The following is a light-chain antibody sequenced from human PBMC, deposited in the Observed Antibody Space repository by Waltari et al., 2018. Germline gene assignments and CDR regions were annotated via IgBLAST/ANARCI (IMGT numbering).Light chain of an antibody. CDR2: NTN. V-gene: IGLV8-61*01. J-gene: IGLJ3*02. CDR1: SASVSTTYY. Sequence: QTVVTQEPSFSVSPGGTVTLTCGLTSASVSTTYYPSWYQQTPGQAPRTLIYNTNTRSSGVPDRFSGSILGIKAALTITGAQAEDESDYYCVLYMGSASWVFGGGTQLTVL. CDR3: VLYMGSASWV.